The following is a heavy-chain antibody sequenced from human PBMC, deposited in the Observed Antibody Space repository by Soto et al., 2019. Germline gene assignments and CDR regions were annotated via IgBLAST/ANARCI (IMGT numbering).Heavy chain of an antibody. Sequence: SETLSLTCTVSGGSISSSSYYWGWIRQPPGKGLEWIGSIYYSGSTYYNPSLKSRVTISVDTSKNQFSLKLSSVTAADTAVYYCARHQNDFWSGYYYGMDVWGQGTTVTVSS. D-gene: IGHD3-3*01. CDR3: ARHQNDFWSGYYYGMDV. V-gene: IGHV4-39*01. J-gene: IGHJ6*02. CDR2: IYYSGST. CDR1: GGSISSSSYY.